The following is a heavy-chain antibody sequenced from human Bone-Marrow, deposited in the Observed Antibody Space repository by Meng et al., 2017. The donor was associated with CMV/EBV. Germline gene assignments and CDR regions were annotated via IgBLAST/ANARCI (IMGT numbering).Heavy chain of an antibody. Sequence: GESLKISCAASGFTFSRYWMHWVRQAPGKGLVWVSRIDSDGSGISYADSVKGRFTVSRDNAENTLYLQMNSLRVEDTAVYDCVSLTKIAAGVGPVGWGQGTRVTVSS. V-gene: IGHV3-74*01. CDR1: GFTFSRYW. CDR3: VSLTKIAAGVGPVG. D-gene: IGHD6-13*01. J-gene: IGHJ4*02. CDR2: IDSDGSGI.